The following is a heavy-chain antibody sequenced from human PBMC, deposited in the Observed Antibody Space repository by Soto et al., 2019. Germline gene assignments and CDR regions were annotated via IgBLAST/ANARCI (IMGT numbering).Heavy chain of an antibody. Sequence: SGPTLVNPTQTLTLTCTFSGFSLSTSGMCVGWIRQPPGKALEWLARIDWDDDKYYSTSLKTRLTISKDTSKNQVVLTMTNMDPVDTATYYCARIRRSFRTGSDAFDIWGQGTMVTVSS. J-gene: IGHJ3*02. CDR1: GFSLSTSGMC. V-gene: IGHV2-70*11. CDR3: ARIRRSFRTGSDAFDI. CDR2: IDWDDDK. D-gene: IGHD3-3*01.